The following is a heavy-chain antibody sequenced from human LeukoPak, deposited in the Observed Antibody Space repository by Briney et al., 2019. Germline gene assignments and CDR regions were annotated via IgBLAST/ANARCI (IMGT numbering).Heavy chain of an antibody. J-gene: IGHJ4*02. Sequence: PGGSLRLSCSTSGFTFSNYALHWVRQAPGKGLEFVSGISNNGDITYDADSVKGRFTISRDNSKNTLYLQMSSLRLEDTAVYYCVKLAAGRYDSWGQGALVTVSS. V-gene: IGHV3-64D*09. CDR1: GFTFSNYA. CDR3: VKLAAGRYDS. D-gene: IGHD6-13*01. CDR2: ISNNGDIT.